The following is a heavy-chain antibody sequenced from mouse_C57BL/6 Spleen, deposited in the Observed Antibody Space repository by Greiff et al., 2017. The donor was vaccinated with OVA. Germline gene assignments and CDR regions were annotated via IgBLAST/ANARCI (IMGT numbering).Heavy chain of an antibody. CDR3: AKLGQSAMDY. Sequence: QVQLQESGPGLVAPSQSLSISCTVSGFSLTSYGVDWVRQPPGKGLEWLGVIWGGGGTTYTSALMSILSISKDNSKSQVFLKMNRLQTDDTAMYYCAKLGQSAMDYWGQGTSVTVSS. CDR1: GFSLTSYG. V-gene: IGHV2-9*01. D-gene: IGHD3-3*01. J-gene: IGHJ4*01. CDR2: IWGGGGT.